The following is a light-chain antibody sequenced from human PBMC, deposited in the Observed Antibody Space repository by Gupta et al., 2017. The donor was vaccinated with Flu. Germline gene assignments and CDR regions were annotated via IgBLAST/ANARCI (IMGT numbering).Light chain of an antibody. J-gene: IGLJ3*02. CDR2: EVS. V-gene: IGLV2-23*02. CDR3: CSYADDNIVV. CDR1: NSDVGKYNL. Sequence: SITNYCTGTNSDVGKYNLVSWYQQHAGKAPKLIIYEVSKWTANIPSSFSGSMSGVTASLTISGLQAEDGADYYCCSYADDNIVVFGGGTRLTVL.